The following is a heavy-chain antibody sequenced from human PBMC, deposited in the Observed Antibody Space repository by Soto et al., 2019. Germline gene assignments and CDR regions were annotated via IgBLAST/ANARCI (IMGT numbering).Heavy chain of an antibody. CDR2: IHTANGDT. V-gene: IGHV1-3*04. J-gene: IGHJ4*02. Sequence: QVQLVQSGAEVKKPGASVKVSCKASGYTFTANGLHWVRQAPGQNLEWMGWIHTANGDTAYSQEFQGRVTFTRDISATTLYRELSSLRSEDTAVYYCARDTAMTPHYYFDYWGQGTLVTVSS. CDR3: ARDTAMTPHYYFDY. D-gene: IGHD2-2*01. CDR1: GYTFTANG.